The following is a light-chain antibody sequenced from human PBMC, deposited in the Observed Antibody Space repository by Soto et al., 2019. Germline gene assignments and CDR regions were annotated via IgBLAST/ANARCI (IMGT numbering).Light chain of an antibody. CDR3: CSYAGSNTLA. CDR2: DVS. J-gene: IGLJ2*01. Sequence: QSALTQPRSVSGSPGQSITISCSGNIRDIVGYNFISWYQQHPGAAPKIIIYDVSKRPSGVPDRFSGSTSGNTASLTISGRQAEDDAFYYCCSYAGSNTLAFGGGTKLTVL. V-gene: IGLV2-11*01. CDR1: IRDIVGYNF.